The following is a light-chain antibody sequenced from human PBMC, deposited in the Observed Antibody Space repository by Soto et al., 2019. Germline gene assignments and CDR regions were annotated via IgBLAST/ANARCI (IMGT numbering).Light chain of an antibody. CDR2: DNN. CDR1: SSNIEGNS. CDR3: ATWDHRLNGYV. V-gene: IGLV1-44*01. Sequence: QSLLTQPLSASGTPGQRVTISCSGSSSNIEGNSVNWYQQLPGTAPTLLIFDNNQRPSGVPGRFSASKSGTSASLAISGLQSEDEADYYCATWDHRLNGYVLGPGTKVTV. J-gene: IGLJ1*01.